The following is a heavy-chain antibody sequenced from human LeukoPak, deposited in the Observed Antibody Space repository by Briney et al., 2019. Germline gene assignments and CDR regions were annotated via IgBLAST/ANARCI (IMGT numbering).Heavy chain of an antibody. Sequence: SETLSLTCTVSGGSISSDYWSWSRQPPGKGLEWIGYIYYSGSTNYNPSLKSRVTISVDTSKNQFSLKLSSVTAADTAVYYCATDSGKRAAAGDYYYYGMDVWGQGTTVTVSS. CDR2: IYYSGST. V-gene: IGHV4-59*12. J-gene: IGHJ6*02. CDR1: GGSISSDY. CDR3: ATDSGKRAAAGDYYYYGMDV. D-gene: IGHD6-13*01.